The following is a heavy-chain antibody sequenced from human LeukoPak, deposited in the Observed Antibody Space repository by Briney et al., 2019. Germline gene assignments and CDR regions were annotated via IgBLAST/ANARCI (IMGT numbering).Heavy chain of an antibody. CDR1: GYTVTSYG. J-gene: IGHJ6*04. V-gene: IGHV1-18*04. Sequence: ASVKVSCKASGYTVTSYGISWVRQAHGQGLEWMGWISVYNGNTNYAQKLQGRVTMTTDTSTSTAYMELRSLRSDDTAVYYCARDFMLGDGGYVYYGMDVWGKGTTVTVSS. CDR2: ISVYNGNT. CDR3: ARDFMLGDGGYVYYGMDV. D-gene: IGHD3-10*02.